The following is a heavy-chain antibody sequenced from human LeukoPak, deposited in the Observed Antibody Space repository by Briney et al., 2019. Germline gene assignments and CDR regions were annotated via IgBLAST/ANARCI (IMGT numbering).Heavy chain of an antibody. J-gene: IGHJ1*01. Sequence: SETLSLTCAVYGGSFSGYYWSWIRQPPGKGLEWIGKINHSGSTNYNPSLKSRVTISVDTSKNQFSLKLSSVTAADTAVYYCARRIAVAGYFQHWGQGTLVTVSS. CDR1: GGSFSGYY. D-gene: IGHD6-19*01. CDR3: ARRIAVAGYFQH. V-gene: IGHV4-34*01. CDR2: INHSGST.